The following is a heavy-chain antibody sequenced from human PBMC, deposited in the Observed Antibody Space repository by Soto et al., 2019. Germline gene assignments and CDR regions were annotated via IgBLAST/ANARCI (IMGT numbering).Heavy chain of an antibody. CDR2: IYWDDDK. Sequence: QITLKESGPTLVKPTQTLTLTCTFSGFSLSTSGVGVGWIRQPPGKALEWLAVIYWDDDKRYSPSLKSRLTITKDTYKNQVVLTMPNVDPVDTATYYCVHVFWRGINDCFDYWGQGSLVTVSS. D-gene: IGHD2-21*01. J-gene: IGHJ4*02. CDR1: GFSLSTSGVG. V-gene: IGHV2-5*02. CDR3: VHVFWRGINDCFDY.